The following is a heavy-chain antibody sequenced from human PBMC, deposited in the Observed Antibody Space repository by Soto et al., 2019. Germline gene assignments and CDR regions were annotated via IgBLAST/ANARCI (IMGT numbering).Heavy chain of an antibody. CDR2: INSDGSRT. CDR3: VTTAPGYRSSWYWAHYYYYYGMDV. V-gene: IGHV3-74*01. CDR1: GFTFSSYW. Sequence: SGGSLRLSCAASGFTFSSYWMHWVRQAPGKGLVWVSRINSDGSRTSYADSVKGRFTISRDNAKNTLYLQMNRLRAEDTAVYYCVTTAPGYRSSWYWAHYYYYYGMDVWGQGTTVTVSS. D-gene: IGHD6-13*01. J-gene: IGHJ6*02.